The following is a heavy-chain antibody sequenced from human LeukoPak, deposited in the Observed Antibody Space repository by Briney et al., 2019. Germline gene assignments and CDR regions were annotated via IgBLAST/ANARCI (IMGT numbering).Heavy chain of an antibody. CDR2: IYVSGST. J-gene: IGHJ4*02. CDR1: GGSVSIGSYY. Sequence: PSQTLSLTCTVSGGSVSIGSYYWSWIRQPAGKGLEWIGRIYVSGSTDYNPSLKSRVTILKDMSKSQFSLRLSSVTAADTAIYYCARTNDFWTGYYEKWGQGILVTVSS. D-gene: IGHD3/OR15-3a*01. CDR3: ARTNDFWTGYYEK. V-gene: IGHV4-61*02.